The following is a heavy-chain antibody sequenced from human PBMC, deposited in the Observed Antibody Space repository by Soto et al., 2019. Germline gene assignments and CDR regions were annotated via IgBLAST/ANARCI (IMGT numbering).Heavy chain of an antibody. CDR3: ARAPDYYDSSGYPYFDY. V-gene: IGHV4-59*01. CDR1: GGSISSYY. Sequence: PSETLSLTCTVSGGSISSYYWSCIRQPPGKGLEWIGYIYYSGSTNYNPSLKSRVTISVDTSKNQFSLKLSSVTAADTAVYYCARAPDYYDSSGYPYFDYWGQGTLVTVSS. D-gene: IGHD3-22*01. CDR2: IYYSGST. J-gene: IGHJ4*02.